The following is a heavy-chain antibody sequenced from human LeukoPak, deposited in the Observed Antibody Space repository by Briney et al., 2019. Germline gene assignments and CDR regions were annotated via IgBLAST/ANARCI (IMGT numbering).Heavy chain of an antibody. V-gene: IGHV3-21*01. J-gene: IGHJ3*02. D-gene: IGHD6-19*01. Sequence: KLGGSLRLSCAASGFTFSSYSMNWVRQAPGKGLEWVSSISGSSSYINYADSVKGRFTISRDNAQNSLFLQLNSLRAEDTAVYYCARDPYSSGWYKDAFDIWGQGTMVTVSS. CDR1: GFTFSSYS. CDR3: ARDPYSSGWYKDAFDI. CDR2: ISGSSSYI.